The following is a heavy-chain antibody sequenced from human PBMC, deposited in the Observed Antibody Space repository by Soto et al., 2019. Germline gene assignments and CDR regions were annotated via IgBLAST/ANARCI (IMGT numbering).Heavy chain of an antibody. D-gene: IGHD1-26*01. J-gene: IGHJ5*02. V-gene: IGHV3-23*01. CDR1: GFTFSDYA. Sequence: EVQLLESGGGLVQPGGSLRLSCATSGFTFSDYAMSWVRQAPGKGLEWVSAISGSGGYSYYAASVKGRFPISRDNSENTVYLQMNSLRAEDTAVYYCAKDLYVQPPSGWFDPWGQGTLVTVSS. CDR3: AKDLYVQPPSGWFDP. CDR2: ISGSGGYS.